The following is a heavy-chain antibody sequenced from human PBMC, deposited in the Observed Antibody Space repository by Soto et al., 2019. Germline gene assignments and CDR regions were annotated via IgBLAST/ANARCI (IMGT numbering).Heavy chain of an antibody. CDR2: IIPIFGTA. D-gene: IGHD2-15*01. V-gene: IGHV1-69*06. CDR1: GGTFSSYP. CDR3: ARDGASGGSYYYGMDV. Sequence: SVKVSCKASGGTFSSYPISWARQAPGQGLEWMGGIIPIFGTANYAQKFQGRVTITADKSTSTAYMELSSLRSEDTAVYYCARDGASGGSYYYGMDVWGQGTTVTVSS. J-gene: IGHJ6*02.